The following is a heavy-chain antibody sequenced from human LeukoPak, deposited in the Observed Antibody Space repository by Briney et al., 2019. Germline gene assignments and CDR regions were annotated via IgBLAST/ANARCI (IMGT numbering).Heavy chain of an antibody. V-gene: IGHV1-18*01. D-gene: IGHD3-22*01. Sequence: ASVKVSCKASGYTFSNYGISWVRQAPGQGLEWMGWISSYNDNTNYAQKLQGRVTMTTDTSTSTAYMELSSLRSEDTAVYYCASRTYTYDSSGYYRRNYYFDYWGQGTLVTVSS. J-gene: IGHJ4*02. CDR2: ISSYNDNT. CDR3: ASRTYTYDSSGYYRRNYYFDY. CDR1: GYTFSNYG.